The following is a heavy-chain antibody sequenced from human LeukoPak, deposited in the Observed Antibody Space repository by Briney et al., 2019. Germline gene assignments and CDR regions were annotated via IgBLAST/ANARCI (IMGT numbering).Heavy chain of an antibody. CDR2: INHSGST. CDR1: GGSFSGYY. V-gene: IGHV4-34*01. D-gene: IGHD3-10*01. CDR3: ARSRGYYGSGSYGWFDP. Sequence: SETLSLTCAVYGGSFSGYYWSWIRQPPGKGLEWIGEINHSGSTNYNPSLKNRVTISVDTSKNQFSLKLSSVTAADTAVYYCARSRGYYGSGSYGWFDPWGQGTLVTVSS. J-gene: IGHJ5*02.